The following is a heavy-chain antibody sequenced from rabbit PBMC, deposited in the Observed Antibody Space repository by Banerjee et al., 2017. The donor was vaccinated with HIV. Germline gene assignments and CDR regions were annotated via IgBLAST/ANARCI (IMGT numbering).Heavy chain of an antibody. Sequence: LEGSGGDLVKPGASLTLTCTASGFSFSSSYYMCWVRQAPGKGLEWIACIYAGSSGSTYYASWAKGRFTISKTSSTTVTLQMTSLTAADTATYFCARDAGYAGYDYATGVFNLWGQGTLVTVS. D-gene: IGHD6-1*01. V-gene: IGHV1S40*01. J-gene: IGHJ4*01. CDR3: ARDAGYAGYDYATGVFNL. CDR1: GFSFSSSYY. CDR2: IYAGSSGST.